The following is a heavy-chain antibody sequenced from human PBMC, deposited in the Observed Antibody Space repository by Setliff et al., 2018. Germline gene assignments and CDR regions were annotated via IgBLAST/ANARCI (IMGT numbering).Heavy chain of an antibody. CDR3: ARDLSGPTSTLFDY. CDR1: GGSISSYY. J-gene: IGHJ4*02. V-gene: IGHV4-4*07. Sequence: PSETLSLTCTVSGGSISSYYWSWIRQPAGKGLEWIGHIYIGGSANYNPSLKSRVTISVDTSKNQFSLKLSSVTAADMAVYYCARDLSGPTSTLFDYWGQGTLVTVSS. CDR2: IYIGGSA. D-gene: IGHD6-25*01.